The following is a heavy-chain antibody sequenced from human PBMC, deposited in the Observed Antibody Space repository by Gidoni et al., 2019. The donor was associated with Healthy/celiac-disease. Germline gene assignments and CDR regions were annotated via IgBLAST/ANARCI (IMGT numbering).Heavy chain of an antibody. D-gene: IGHD3-22*01. CDR2: INAGNGNT. J-gene: IGHJ4*02. V-gene: IGHV1-3*01. CDR1: GYTFTSYA. Sequence: QVQLVQSGAAVKKPGASVKVSCKASGYTFTSYAMHWVRQAPGQRLEWMGWINAGNGNTKYSQKFQGRVTITRDTSASTAYMELSSLRSEDTAVYYCAREAYYDSSGYPGYYFDYWGQGTLVTVSS. CDR3: AREAYYDSSGYPGYYFDY.